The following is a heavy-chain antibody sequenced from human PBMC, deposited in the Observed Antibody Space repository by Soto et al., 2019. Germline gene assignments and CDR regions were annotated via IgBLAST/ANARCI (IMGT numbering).Heavy chain of an antibody. CDR2: ITGNGITT. J-gene: IGHJ4*02. D-gene: IGHD3-16*01. V-gene: IGHV3-23*01. Sequence: GESLKISCAASGLIFNSYAMSWVRQVPGKGLEWVSTITGNGITTYYGDSVKGRFTISRDNSKNTLYLQMNSLRAEDTAVYFCAKRGALPDHYFESWGRGTLVTVSS. CDR1: GLIFNSYA. CDR3: AKRGALPDHYFES.